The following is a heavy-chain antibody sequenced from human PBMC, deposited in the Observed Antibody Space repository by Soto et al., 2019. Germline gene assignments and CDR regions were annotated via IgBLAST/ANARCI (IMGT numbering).Heavy chain of an antibody. D-gene: IGHD3-3*02. V-gene: IGHV4-34*01. Sequence: TLSLTCAVYGGSFSGYYWSWIRQPPGKGLEWIGEINHSGSTNYNPSLKSRVTISVDTSKNQFSLKLSSVTAADTAVYYCARGLSFSGYYYYMDVWGKGTTVTVSS. CDR3: ARGLSFSGYYYYMDV. CDR2: INHSGST. J-gene: IGHJ6*03. CDR1: GGSFSGYY.